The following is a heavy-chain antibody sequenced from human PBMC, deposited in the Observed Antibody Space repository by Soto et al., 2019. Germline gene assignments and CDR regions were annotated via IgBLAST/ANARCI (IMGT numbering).Heavy chain of an antibody. D-gene: IGHD6-13*01. Sequence: ASVKVSCKASGGTFSSYAISWVRQAPGQGLEWMGGIIPIFGTANYAQKFQGRVTITADESTSTAYMELSSLRSEDTALYYCARDGSAAGTGTGKTDAFDIWGQGTMVTVSS. CDR2: IIPIFGTA. V-gene: IGHV1-69*13. CDR1: GGTFSSYA. CDR3: ARDGSAAGTGTGKTDAFDI. J-gene: IGHJ3*02.